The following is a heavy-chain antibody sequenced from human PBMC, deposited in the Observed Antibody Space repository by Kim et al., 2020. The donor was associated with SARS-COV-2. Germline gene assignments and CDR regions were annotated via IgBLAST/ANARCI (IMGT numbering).Heavy chain of an antibody. CDR1: GGSISSHY. J-gene: IGHJ6*02. D-gene: IGHD3-10*01. CDR2: IYYSGST. Sequence: SETLSLTCTVSGGSISSHYWSWIRQPPGKGLEWIGYIYYSGSTNYNPSLKSRVTISVDTSKNQFSLKLSSVTAADTAVYYCARFTGSGSYFYYYGMDVWGQGTTVTVSS. CDR3: ARFTGSGSYFYYYGMDV. V-gene: IGHV4-59*11.